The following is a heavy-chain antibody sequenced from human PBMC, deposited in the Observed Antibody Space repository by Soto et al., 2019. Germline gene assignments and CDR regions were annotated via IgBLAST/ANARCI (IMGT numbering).Heavy chain of an antibody. CDR3: AREGYYYDSSGYYTA. CDR2: ISSSSSYI. Sequence: EVQLVESWGGLVKPGGSLRLSCAASGFTFSSYSMNWVRQAPGKGLEWVSSISSSSSYIYYADSVKGRFTISRDNAKNSLYLQMNSLRAEDTAVYYCAREGYYYDSSGYYTAWGQGTLVTVSS. D-gene: IGHD3-22*01. CDR1: GFTFSSYS. V-gene: IGHV3-21*01. J-gene: IGHJ5*02.